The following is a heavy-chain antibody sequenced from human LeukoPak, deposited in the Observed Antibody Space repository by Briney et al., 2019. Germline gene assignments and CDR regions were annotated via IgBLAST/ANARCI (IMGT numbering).Heavy chain of an antibody. J-gene: IGHJ6*02. CDR1: GFTFSDYY. V-gene: IGHV3-11*05. CDR3: ARDQREQLPPMGYYYYGMDV. CDR2: ISSSSSYT. D-gene: IGHD2-2*01. Sequence: PGGSLRLSCAASGFTFSDYYMSWIRQAPGKGLEWVSYISSSSSYTNYADSVKGRFTISRDNAKNSLYLQMNSLRAEDTAVYYCARDQREQLPPMGYYYYGMDVWGQGTTVTISS.